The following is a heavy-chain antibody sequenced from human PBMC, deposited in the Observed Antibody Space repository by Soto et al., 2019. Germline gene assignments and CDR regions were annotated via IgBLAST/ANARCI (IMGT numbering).Heavy chain of an antibody. Sequence: QVQLVESGGGVVQPGRSLRLSCAASGFTFSSYGMHWVRQAPGKGLEWVVVISYDGSNKYYADSVKGRFTISRDNSKNTLYLQMNSLRAEDTAVYYCAKDRSELDYGSKSVYFDYWGQGTLVTVSS. CDR1: GFTFSSYG. V-gene: IGHV3-30*18. CDR3: AKDRSELDYGSKSVYFDY. J-gene: IGHJ4*02. CDR2: ISYDGSNK. D-gene: IGHD4-17*01.